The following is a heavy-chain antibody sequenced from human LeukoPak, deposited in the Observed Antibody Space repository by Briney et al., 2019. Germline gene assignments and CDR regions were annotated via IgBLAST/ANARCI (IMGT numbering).Heavy chain of an antibody. CDR3: ARGRMRGSGSYYNGFEY. V-gene: IGHV1-2*02. D-gene: IGHD3-10*01. J-gene: IGHJ4*02. Sequence: GASVKVSCKASGYTFTGYYMHWVRQAPGQGLEWMGWINPNSGGTNYAQKFQGTVTMTRDTSISTAYMELSRLTSDDTAVYYCARGRMRGSGSYYNGFEYWGQGTLVTVSS. CDR2: INPNSGGT. CDR1: GYTFTGYY.